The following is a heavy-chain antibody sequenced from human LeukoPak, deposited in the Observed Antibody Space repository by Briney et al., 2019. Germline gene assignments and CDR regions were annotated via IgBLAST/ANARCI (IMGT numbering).Heavy chain of an antibody. CDR1: GYTFTSYG. V-gene: IGHV1-18*01. Sequence: ASVKVSCKASGYTFTSYGISWVRQAPGQGLEWMGWISAYNGNTNYAQKLQDRVTMTTDTSTSTAYMELRCLRSDDTAVYYCAVYCGGDCYKYFQHWGQGTLVTVSS. CDR3: AVYCGGDCYKYFQH. D-gene: IGHD2-21*02. CDR2: ISAYNGNT. J-gene: IGHJ1*01.